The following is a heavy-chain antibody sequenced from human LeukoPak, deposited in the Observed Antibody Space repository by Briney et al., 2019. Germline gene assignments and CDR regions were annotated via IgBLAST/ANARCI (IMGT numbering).Heavy chain of an antibody. V-gene: IGHV3-23*01. CDR3: ARRPAYSIGVYYYYGMDV. CDR2: ISGSGDST. D-gene: IGHD6-19*01. CDR1: GVTFSKYA. Sequence: GGSLRLSCAVSGVTFSKYAMCWVRQAPGKGLEWVSAISGSGDSTYYADSVKGRFTISRDNSKNTLYLQMNSLRVEDTALYYCARRPAYSIGVYYYYGMDVWGQGTTVTVSS. J-gene: IGHJ6*02.